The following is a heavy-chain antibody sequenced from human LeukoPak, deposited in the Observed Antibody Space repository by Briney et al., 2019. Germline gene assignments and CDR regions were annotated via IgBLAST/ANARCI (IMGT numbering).Heavy chain of an antibody. D-gene: IGHD6-19*01. CDR3: AREREQWLVSPFDY. Sequence: SQTLSLTCAISGDSVSSNSAAWNWTRQSPSRGLEWLGRTYYRSKWYNDYAVSVKSRITINPDTSKNQFSLQLNSVTPEDTAVYYCAREREQWLVSPFDYWGQGTLVTVSS. J-gene: IGHJ4*02. CDR2: TYYRSKWYN. V-gene: IGHV6-1*01. CDR1: GDSVSSNSAA.